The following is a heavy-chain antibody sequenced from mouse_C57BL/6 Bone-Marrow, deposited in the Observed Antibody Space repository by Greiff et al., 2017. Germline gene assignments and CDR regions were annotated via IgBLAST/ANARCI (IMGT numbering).Heavy chain of an antibody. Sequence: EVKLMESGAGLVKPGGSLKLSCAASGFTFSSYAMSWVRQTPEKRLEWVAYISSGGDYIYYADTVKGRFTISRDNARNTLYLQMSSLKSEDTAMYYCTRDNYGSSPWFAYWGQGTLVTVSA. CDR1: GFTFSSYA. D-gene: IGHD1-1*01. J-gene: IGHJ3*01. V-gene: IGHV5-9-1*02. CDR3: TRDNYGSSPWFAY. CDR2: ISSGGDYI.